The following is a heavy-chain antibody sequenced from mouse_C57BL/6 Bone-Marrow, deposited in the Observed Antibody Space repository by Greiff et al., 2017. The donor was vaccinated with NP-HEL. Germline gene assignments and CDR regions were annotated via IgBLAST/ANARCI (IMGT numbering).Heavy chain of an antibody. Sequence: EVKLVESGGGLVQSGRSLRLSCATSGFTFSDFYMEWVRQAPGKGLEWIAASRNKANDYTTEYSASVKGRFIVSRDTSQSILYLQMNALRAEDTAIYYCARDAGGQLGYAMDYWGQGTSVTVSS. J-gene: IGHJ4*01. V-gene: IGHV7-1*01. CDR2: SRNKANDYTT. D-gene: IGHD3-1*01. CDR3: ARDAGGQLGYAMDY. CDR1: GFTFSDFY.